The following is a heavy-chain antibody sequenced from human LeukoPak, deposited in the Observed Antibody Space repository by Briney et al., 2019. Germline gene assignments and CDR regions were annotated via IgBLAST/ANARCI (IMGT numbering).Heavy chain of an antibody. V-gene: IGHV1-46*01. CDR1: GYTFTSYY. CDR3: ARPRSGGRPPDAFDI. J-gene: IGHJ3*02. CDR2: INPSGGST. D-gene: IGHD2-15*01. Sequence: GASVKVSCKASGYTFTSYYMHWVRQAPGQGLEWMGIINPSGGSTSYAQKFQGRVTMTRDMSTTTVYMELSSLRSEDTAVYYCARPRSGGRPPDAFDIWGQGTMVTVSS.